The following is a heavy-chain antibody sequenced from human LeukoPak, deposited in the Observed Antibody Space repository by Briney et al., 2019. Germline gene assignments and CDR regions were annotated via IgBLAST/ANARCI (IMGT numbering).Heavy chain of an antibody. Sequence: SETLSLTCTVSGGSIISDSYYWAWIRQPPGKGLEWIGSAHYTGDTYYNPSLKSRVTISVDTSKSQFSLKLTSVTAADTAVYFCARDSRYDSSGHAPWGQGSLVIVSS. J-gene: IGHJ5*02. CDR1: GGSIISDSYY. CDR3: ARDSRYDSSGHAP. CDR2: AHYTGDT. V-gene: IGHV4-39*07. D-gene: IGHD3-22*01.